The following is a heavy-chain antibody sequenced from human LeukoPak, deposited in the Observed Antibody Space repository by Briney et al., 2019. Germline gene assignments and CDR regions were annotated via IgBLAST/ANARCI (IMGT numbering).Heavy chain of an antibody. V-gene: IGHV1-46*01. J-gene: IGHJ4*02. Sequence: ASVKVSCKASGYTFTSYYMHWVRQAPGQGLEWMGIINPSGGSTSYAQKFQGRVTMARNTSISTAYMELSSLRSEDTAVYYCARDIGIAAFGGDFDYWGQGTLVTVSS. CDR1: GYTFTSYY. CDR2: INPSGGST. CDR3: ARDIGIAAFGGDFDY. D-gene: IGHD6-13*01.